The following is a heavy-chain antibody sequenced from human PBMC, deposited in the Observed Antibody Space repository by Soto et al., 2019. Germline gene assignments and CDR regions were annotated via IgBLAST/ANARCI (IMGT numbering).Heavy chain of an antibody. D-gene: IGHD6-19*01. CDR3: AKELHTSSGWSQVIY. CDR1: GFTFSSYA. V-gene: IGHV3-30*18. J-gene: IGHJ4*02. CDR2: IIYDGSNK. Sequence: GGSLRLSCVVSGFTFSSYAMHWVRQAPGKGLEWVAVIIYDGSNKFYAESVKGRFTISRDNSKNTLYLQMNSLRAEDTAVYYCAKELHTSSGWSQVIYWGQGTLVTVSS.